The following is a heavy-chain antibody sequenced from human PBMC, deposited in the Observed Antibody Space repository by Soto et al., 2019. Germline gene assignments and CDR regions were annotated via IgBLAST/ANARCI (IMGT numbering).Heavy chain of an antibody. CDR1: GGSVRSSNW. CDR2: IYHSGST. CDR3: ASVGSDYDNSGYYLP. V-gene: IGHV4-4*02. J-gene: IGHJ5*02. D-gene: IGHD3-22*01. Sequence: SETLSLTCIVSGGSVRSSNWWGWVSQPPGEGLEWIGEIYHSGSTTYNPSLKSRATISVDKSENQFSLRLKSVTAADTAVYYCASVGSDYDNSGYYLPWGPGTLVTVS.